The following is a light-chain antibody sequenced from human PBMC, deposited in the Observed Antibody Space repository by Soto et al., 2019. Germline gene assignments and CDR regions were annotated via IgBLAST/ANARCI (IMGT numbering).Light chain of an antibody. J-gene: IGKJ2*01. CDR3: QQYNYFYT. CDR2: DAS. CDR1: QSITSS. V-gene: IGKV1-5*01. Sequence: DIQMTQSPSTLSASVGDRASITCRASQSITSSLSCFQQKLGKAPKLLMFDASRLASGVPSRFSGSGSGAEFTLTISSLQPDDFATYYCQQYNYFYTFGQGTKLEIK.